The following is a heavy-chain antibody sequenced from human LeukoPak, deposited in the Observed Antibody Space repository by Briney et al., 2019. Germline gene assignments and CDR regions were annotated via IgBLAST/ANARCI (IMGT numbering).Heavy chain of an antibody. CDR2: INHSGST. D-gene: IGHD1-14*01. J-gene: IGHJ4*03. CDR1: GGSFSGYY. V-gene: IGHV4-34*01. CDR3: ARGNPDYFDY. Sequence: SETLSLTCAVYGGSFSGYYWSWIRQPPGKGLEWIGEINHSGSTNYNPSLKSRVTISVDTSKNQFSLKLSSVTAADTAVYYCARGNPDYFDYWGQGTTVTVSS.